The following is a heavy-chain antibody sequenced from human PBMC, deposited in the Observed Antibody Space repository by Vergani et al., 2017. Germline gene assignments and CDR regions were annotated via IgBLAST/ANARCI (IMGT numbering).Heavy chain of an antibody. CDR3: ARDRLRNLYYYGSGIGDAFDI. J-gene: IGHJ3*02. Sequence: QVQLQESGPGLVKPSQTLSLTCTVSGGSISSGSYYWSWTRQPAGKGLEWIGPIYTSGSTNYNPSLKSRVTMSVDTSKNQFPLKLSSVTAADTAVYYCARDRLRNLYYYGSGIGDAFDIWGQGTMVTVSS. CDR2: IYTSGST. D-gene: IGHD3-10*01. CDR1: GGSISSGSYY. V-gene: IGHV4-61*02.